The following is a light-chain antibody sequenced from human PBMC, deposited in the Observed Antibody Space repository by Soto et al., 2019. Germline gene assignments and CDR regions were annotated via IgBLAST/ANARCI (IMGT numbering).Light chain of an antibody. CDR3: QQYGTSEII. CDR1: QSVSSSH. CDR2: GAS. V-gene: IGKV3-20*01. Sequence: EIVFTQSPGTLSLSPGERATLSCRASQSVSSSHLAWYQQKTGQAPRLLISGASSRATGIPDRFTGSGSGTDFTLTISRLETEEFAVFFCQQYGTSEIIFGQGTRLEIK. J-gene: IGKJ5*01.